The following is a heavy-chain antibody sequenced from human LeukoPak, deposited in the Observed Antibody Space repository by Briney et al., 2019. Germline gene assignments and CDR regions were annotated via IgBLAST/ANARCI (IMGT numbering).Heavy chain of an antibody. CDR3: ARSASLLRGYSYDTASFDY. Sequence: SQTLSLTCSVSGGSISSGSYYWSWIRQPARKGLEWIGRIYTSGSTNYNPSLKSRVTISVDTSKNQFSLKLSSVTAADTAVYYCARSASLLRGYSYDTASFDYWGQGTLVTVSS. J-gene: IGHJ4*02. CDR2: IYTSGST. D-gene: IGHD5-18*01. V-gene: IGHV4-61*02. CDR1: GGSISSGSYY.